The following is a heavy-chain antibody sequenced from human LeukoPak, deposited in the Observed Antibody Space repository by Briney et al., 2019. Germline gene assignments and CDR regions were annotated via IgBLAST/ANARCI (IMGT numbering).Heavy chain of an antibody. CDR3: ARQGVGATDC. J-gene: IGHJ4*02. D-gene: IGHD1-26*01. CDR2: ITYSGST. V-gene: IGHV4-39*01. Sequence: SETLSLTCTVSGGSISSSTYYWAWIRQSPGKGLEWIGSITYSGSTYYNPSLESRVTISVDTSKNQFSLRLISVTAVDTAVYYSARQGVGATDCWGQGTLVTVSS. CDR1: GGSISSSTYY.